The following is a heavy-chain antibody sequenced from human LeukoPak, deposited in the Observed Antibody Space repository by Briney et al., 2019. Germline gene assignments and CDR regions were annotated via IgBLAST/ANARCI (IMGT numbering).Heavy chain of an antibody. D-gene: IGHD6-13*01. CDR2: IYTSGST. Sequence: PSETLSLTCTVSGDSISSDYWSWIRQPAGKGLEWIGRIYTSGSTNYNPSLKSRVIMLVDTSKSQFSLKLSSVTAADTAVYYCTTSSSWQGYWGQGTLVTVSS. CDR1: GDSISSDY. J-gene: IGHJ4*02. CDR3: TTSSSWQGY. V-gene: IGHV4-4*07.